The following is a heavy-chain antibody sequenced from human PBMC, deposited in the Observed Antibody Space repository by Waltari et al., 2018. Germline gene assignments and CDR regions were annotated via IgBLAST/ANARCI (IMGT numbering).Heavy chain of an antibody. Sequence: QLQLQESGPGLVKPSETLSLTCTVSGGSISSSSYYWGWIRQPPGKGLEWIGSLYYSGSTYYNPSLKSRVTISVDTSKNQFSLKLSSVTAADTAVYYCARDGKQLVPSDYWGQGTLVTVSS. CDR1: GGSISSSSYY. D-gene: IGHD6-6*01. J-gene: IGHJ4*02. CDR2: LYYSGST. CDR3: ARDGKQLVPSDY. V-gene: IGHV4-39*07.